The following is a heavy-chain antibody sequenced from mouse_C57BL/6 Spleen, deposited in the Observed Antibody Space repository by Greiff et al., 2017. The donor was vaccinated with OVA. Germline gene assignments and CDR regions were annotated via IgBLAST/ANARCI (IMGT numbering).Heavy chain of an antibody. CDR2: ISNLAYSI. CDR3: ARQEDGYDAMDY. V-gene: IGHV5-15*01. CDR1: GFTFSDYG. D-gene: IGHD2-3*01. J-gene: IGHJ4*01. Sequence: EVQRVESGGGLVQPGGSLKLSCAASGFTFSDYGMAWVRQAPRKGPEWVAFISNLAYSIYYADTVTGRFTISRENAKNTLYLEMSSLRSEDTAMYYCARQEDGYDAMDYGGQGTSVTVSS.